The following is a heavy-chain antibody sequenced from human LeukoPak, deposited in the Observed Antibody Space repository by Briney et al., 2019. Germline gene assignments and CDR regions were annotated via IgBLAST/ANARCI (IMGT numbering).Heavy chain of an antibody. CDR1: GGSFSGYY. J-gene: IGHJ4*02. CDR2: INHSGST. CDR3: ARGLSAIFY. Sequence: SETLSLTCAVYGGSFSGYYWSWIRQPPGKGLEWIGEINHSGSTNYNPSLKSRVTISVDTSKNQFSLKLSSVTAADTAVYYCARGLSAIFYWGQGTLVPVPS. D-gene: IGHD2-21*02. V-gene: IGHV4-34*01.